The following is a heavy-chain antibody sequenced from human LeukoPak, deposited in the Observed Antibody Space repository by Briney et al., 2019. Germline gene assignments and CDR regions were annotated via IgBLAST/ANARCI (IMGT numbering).Heavy chain of an antibody. V-gene: IGHV5-51*01. CDR3: ARHIAARQGYYYYYYMDV. D-gene: IGHD6-6*01. CDR2: IYPGDSDT. CDR1: GYTFSTYW. Sequence: GESLKISCKGSGYTFSTYWIAWVRQMPGKGLEWVGIIYPGDSDTRYSPSFQGQVTISADKSISTAYLQWSSLKASDTAMYYCARHIAARQGYYYYYYMDVWGKGTTVTVSS. J-gene: IGHJ6*03.